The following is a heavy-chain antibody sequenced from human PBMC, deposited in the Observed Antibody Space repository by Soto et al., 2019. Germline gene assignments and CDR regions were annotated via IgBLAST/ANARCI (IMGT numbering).Heavy chain of an antibody. Sequence: GASVKVSFKASGYTFTGYYMHWVRQAPGQGLEWMGWINPNSGGTNYAQKFQGRVTMTRDTSISTAYMELSRLRSDDTAVYYCARAQVPRETQGRSYYYYGMDVWGQGTTVTVSS. J-gene: IGHJ6*02. CDR1: GYTFTGYY. CDR3: ARAQVPRETQGRSYYYYGMDV. V-gene: IGHV1-2*02. CDR2: INPNSGGT.